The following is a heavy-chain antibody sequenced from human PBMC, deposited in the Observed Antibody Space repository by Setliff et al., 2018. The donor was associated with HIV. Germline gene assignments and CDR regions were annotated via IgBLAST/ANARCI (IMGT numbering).Heavy chain of an antibody. CDR1: GRAFTGYF. V-gene: IGHV4-34*01. Sequence: PSETLSLTCAVYGRAFTGYFWTWIRHFPGKGLEWIGEINHSGSVNYNPSLKSRVNISADMSKNQVSLKVTSVNVADTATYFCAAKPMIRGKPFDSWGQGTLVTVSS. D-gene: IGHD3-10*01. J-gene: IGHJ5*01. CDR3: AAKPMIRGKPFDS. CDR2: INHSGSV.